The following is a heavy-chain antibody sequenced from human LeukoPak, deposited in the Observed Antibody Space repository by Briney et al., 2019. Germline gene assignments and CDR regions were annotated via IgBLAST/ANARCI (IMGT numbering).Heavy chain of an antibody. V-gene: IGHV3-30*02. D-gene: IGHD6-13*01. J-gene: IGHJ4*02. Sequence: GGSLRLSCAASGFTFSGFGMHWVRQAPGKGLEWVAFIRYDESNKYYADSVKGRFTISRDNSKNTLYLQMSSLRVEDTAVYVCAKDSNRGHSSNSPDHWGQGTLVTVSS. CDR1: GFTFSGFG. CDR3: AKDSNRGHSSNSPDH. CDR2: IRYDESNK.